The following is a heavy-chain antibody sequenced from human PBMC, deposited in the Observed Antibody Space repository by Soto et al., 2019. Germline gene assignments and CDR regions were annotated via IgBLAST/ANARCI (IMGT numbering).Heavy chain of an antibody. CDR1: GGTFSSYA. CDR3: ARVHCSSTSCSPTANYYRRDV. CDR2: IIPIFGTA. D-gene: IGHD2-2*01. V-gene: IGHV1-69*01. J-gene: IGHJ6*02. Sequence: QVQLVQSGAEVKKPGSAVKVSCKASGGTFSSYAIRWVRQAPGQGLDRMGGIIPIFGTANYAQKFQGRVTINADESKSPAYMELSSLRSEDTAVYYCARVHCSSTSCSPTANYYRRDVWGQGTTVTVSS.